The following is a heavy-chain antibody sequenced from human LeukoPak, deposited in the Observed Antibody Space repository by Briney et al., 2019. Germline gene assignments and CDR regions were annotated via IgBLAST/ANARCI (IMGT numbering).Heavy chain of an antibody. CDR2: IDPSDSYT. D-gene: IGHD6-19*01. J-gene: IGHJ1*01. V-gene: IGHV5-10-1*01. Sequence: GGSLKISCKVSGYSFASYWINWLRQMPGKGLEWMGMIDPSDSYTNYSPSFQGHVTISADKSINTAYVQWSGLKASDTAIYYCARSVKETDYISGCRHWGQGTLVTVSS. CDR3: ARSVKETDYISGCRH. CDR1: GYSFASYW.